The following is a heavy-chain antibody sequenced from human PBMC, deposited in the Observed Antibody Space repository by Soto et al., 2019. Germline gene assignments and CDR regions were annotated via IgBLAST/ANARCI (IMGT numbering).Heavy chain of an antibody. CDR2: IYYSGST. J-gene: IGHJ4*02. CDR3: ASSEGSSCFTAIFDY. D-gene: IGHD3-22*01. V-gene: IGHV4-30-4*01. CDR1: GGSISSGDYY. Sequence: SETLSLTCTVSGGSISSGDYYWSWIRQPPGKGLEWIGYIYYSGSTYYNPSLKSRVTISVDTSKNQFSLKLSSVTAADTAVYYCASSEGSSCFTAIFDYSGRGTMITFSS.